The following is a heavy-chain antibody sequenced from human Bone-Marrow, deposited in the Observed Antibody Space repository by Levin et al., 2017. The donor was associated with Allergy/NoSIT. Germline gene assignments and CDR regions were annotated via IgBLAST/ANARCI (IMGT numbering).Heavy chain of an antibody. V-gene: IGHV3-74*01. CDR3: ARGGNNYLLEGEYFQH. CDR2: INSDGSST. D-gene: IGHD4-11*01. CDR1: GFTFSSYW. Sequence: GGSLRLSCAASGFTFSSYWMHWVRQAPGKGLVWVSRINSDGSSTNYADSVKGRFTISRDNAKNTLYLQMNSLRAEDTAVYYCARGGNNYLLEGEYFQHWGQGTLVTVSS. J-gene: IGHJ1*01.